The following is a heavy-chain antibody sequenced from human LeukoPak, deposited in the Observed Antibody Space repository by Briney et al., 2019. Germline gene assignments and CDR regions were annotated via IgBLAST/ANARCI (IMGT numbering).Heavy chain of an antibody. V-gene: IGHV3-53*01. Sequence: GGSLRLSCAASGFTVSSNYMSWVRQAPGKGLEWVSVIYSGGSTYYADSVKGRFTISRDNSKNTLYLQMNSLRAEDTAVYYCARDLITMVRGVIHGAFDIWGQGTMVTVSS. CDR1: GFTVSSNY. CDR3: ARDLITMVRGVIHGAFDI. J-gene: IGHJ3*02. CDR2: IYSGGST. D-gene: IGHD3-10*01.